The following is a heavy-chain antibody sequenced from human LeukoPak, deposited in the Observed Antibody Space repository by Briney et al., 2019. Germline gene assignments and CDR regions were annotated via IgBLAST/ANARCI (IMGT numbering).Heavy chain of an antibody. Sequence: GASVKVSCKASGYTFTSYGISWVRQAPGQGLEWMGWISAYNDNAKYAQKLQGRVTMTTDTSTSTVYMELRSLRSDDTAVYYCASHDILTGYYNPDYYYYGMDVWGQGTTVTVSS. D-gene: IGHD3-9*01. CDR1: GYTFTSYG. CDR2: ISAYNDNA. J-gene: IGHJ6*02. CDR3: ASHDILTGYYNPDYYYYGMDV. V-gene: IGHV1-18*01.